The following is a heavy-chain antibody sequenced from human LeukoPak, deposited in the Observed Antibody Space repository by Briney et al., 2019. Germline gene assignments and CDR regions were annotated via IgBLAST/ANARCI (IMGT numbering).Heavy chain of an antibody. J-gene: IGHJ6*02. Sequence: SETLSVTCAVSGGSISSGGYSWSWIRQPPGKGLEWIGYIYHSGSTNYNPSLKSRVTISVDTSKNQFSLKLSSVTAADTAVYYCARGRSTVTTPYYYYGMDVWGQGTTVTVSS. D-gene: IGHD4-17*01. V-gene: IGHV4-30-2*01. CDR1: GGSISSGGYS. CDR2: IYHSGST. CDR3: ARGRSTVTTPYYYYGMDV.